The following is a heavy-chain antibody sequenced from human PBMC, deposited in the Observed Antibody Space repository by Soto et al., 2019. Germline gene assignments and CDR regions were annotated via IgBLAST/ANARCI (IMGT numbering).Heavy chain of an antibody. CDR1: GFTFSSYS. V-gene: IGHV3-48*01. J-gene: IGHJ4*02. CDR2: ISSSGTTM. D-gene: IGHD6-25*01. Sequence: PGGSLRLSCAASGFTFSSYSMNWVRQAPGKGLEWVSYISSSGTTMYYADSVKGRFTISRDSAKNSLSLQMNSLRAEDTAVYDCARGAETGYSGVDYWGQGTLVTVSS. CDR3: ARGAETGYSGVDY.